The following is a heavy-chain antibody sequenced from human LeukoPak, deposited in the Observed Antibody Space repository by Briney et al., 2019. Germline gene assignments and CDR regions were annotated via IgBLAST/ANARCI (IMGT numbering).Heavy chain of an antibody. CDR1: GFTFSDYY. Sequence: GGSLRLSCAASGFTFSDYYMSWIRQAPGKGLVWVSRINIYGSSTSYADSVKGRFTISRDNTKNTVYLQMNSLRAEDTALYYCARDLAYSDSSGYYRHDAFDIWGQGTMVTVSS. J-gene: IGHJ3*02. D-gene: IGHD3-22*01. CDR3: ARDLAYSDSSGYYRHDAFDI. CDR2: INIYGSST. V-gene: IGHV3-74*01.